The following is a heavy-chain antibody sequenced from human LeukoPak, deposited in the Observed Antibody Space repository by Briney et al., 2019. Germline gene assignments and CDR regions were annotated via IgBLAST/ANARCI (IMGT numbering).Heavy chain of an antibody. J-gene: IGHJ4*02. D-gene: IGHD6-6*01. V-gene: IGHV3-23*01. CDR3: AKDPAARNYFDY. Sequence: SAISGSGGSTYYADSVKGRFTISRDNSKNTLYLQMNSLRAEDTAVYYCAKDPAARNYFDYWGQGTLVTVSS. CDR2: ISGSGGST.